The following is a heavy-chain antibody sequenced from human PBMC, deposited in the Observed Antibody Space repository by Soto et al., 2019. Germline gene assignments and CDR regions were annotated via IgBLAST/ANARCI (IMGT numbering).Heavy chain of an antibody. CDR1: GFTFSNYD. CDR3: VREARRGSDGVQHFDY. Sequence: EVRLVESGGGLVQPGGSLRLSCAASGFTFSNYDMHWVRQATGKGLEWVSAIGIGGATYYPDSVEGRFTISRENAKNSLYLQMKGLTAGDTAVYHCVREARRGSDGVQHFDYWGQETPVTVSS. CDR2: IGIGGAT. J-gene: IGHJ4*02. D-gene: IGHD3-10*01. V-gene: IGHV3-13*01.